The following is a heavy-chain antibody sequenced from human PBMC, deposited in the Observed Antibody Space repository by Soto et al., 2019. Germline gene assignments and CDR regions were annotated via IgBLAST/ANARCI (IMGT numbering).Heavy chain of an antibody. CDR1: GGSISSYY. CDR2: IYYSGST. Sequence: SETLSLTCTVSGGSISSYYWSWIRQPPGKGLEWIGYIYYSGSTNYNPSLKSRVTISVDTSKNQFSLKLSSVTAADTAVYYCARVIGQQLTYYYYYYYMDVWGKGTTVTVSS. J-gene: IGHJ6*03. CDR3: ARVIGQQLTYYYYYYYMDV. V-gene: IGHV4-59*01. D-gene: IGHD6-13*01.